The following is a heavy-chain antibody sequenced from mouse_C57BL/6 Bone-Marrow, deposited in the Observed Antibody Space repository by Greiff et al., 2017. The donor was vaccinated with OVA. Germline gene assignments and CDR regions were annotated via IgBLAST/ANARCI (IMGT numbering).Heavy chain of an antibody. CDR3: KSIYYGYDPYWYFDV. V-gene: IGHV6-3*01. D-gene: IGHD2-2*01. CDR2: IRLKSDNYAT. CDR1: GFTFSNYW. Sequence: EVKVEESGGGLVQPGGSMKLSCVASGFTFSNYWMNWVRQSPAKGLEWVAQIRLKSDNYATHYAESVKGRFTISRDDSKSSVYLQMNNLRAEDTGIYYCKSIYYGYDPYWYFDVWGTGTTVTVSS. J-gene: IGHJ1*03.